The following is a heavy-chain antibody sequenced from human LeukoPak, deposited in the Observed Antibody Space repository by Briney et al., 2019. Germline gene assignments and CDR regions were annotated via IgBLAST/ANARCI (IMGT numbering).Heavy chain of an antibody. CDR2: XSSSSNYI. J-gene: IGHJ4*02. CDR1: GFTLXXXS. CDR3: ARSGQRRCSGGTXXPYYFDY. V-gene: IGHV3-21*01. Sequence: RLSCXASGFTLXXXSMNWVRQAXGXGLXWVSXXSSSSNYIYYAVSVKGGFTISRDNAKNSLHLQMNSLRAEDTAVYYCARSGQRRCSGGTXXPYYFDYWGQGTXXXVSS. D-gene: IGHD2-15*01.